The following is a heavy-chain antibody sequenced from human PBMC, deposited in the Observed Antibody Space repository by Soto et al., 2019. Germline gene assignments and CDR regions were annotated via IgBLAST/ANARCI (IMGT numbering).Heavy chain of an antibody. CDR1: GGTFSSYA. J-gene: IGHJ4*02. CDR2: IIPIFGTA. V-gene: IGHV1-69*01. CDR3: ARALRGYSYCAAYYFDY. Sequence: QVQLVQSGAEVKKPGSSVKVSCKASGGTFSSYAISWLRQAPGQGLEWMGGIIPIFGTANYAQKFQGRVTITADESTSTAYMELSSLRSEDTAVYYCARALRGYSYCAAYYFDYWGQGTLVTVSS. D-gene: IGHD5-18*01.